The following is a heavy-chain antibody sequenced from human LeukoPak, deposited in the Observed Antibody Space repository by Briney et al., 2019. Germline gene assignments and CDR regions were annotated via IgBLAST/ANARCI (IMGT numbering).Heavy chain of an antibody. CDR2: INPNTGGT. V-gene: IGHV1-2*02. J-gene: IGHJ6*03. D-gene: IGHD3-10*01. CDR1: GYTFTGYY. CDR3: ARDGAARGYYYYYYYMDV. Sequence: ASVKVSCKASGYTFTGYYMHWVRHAPGQGLEWMGWINPNTGGTNYAQKLQGRVTMSRDTSISTAYMELSRLRSDDTAVYYCARDGAARGYYYYYYYMDVWGKGTTVTVSS.